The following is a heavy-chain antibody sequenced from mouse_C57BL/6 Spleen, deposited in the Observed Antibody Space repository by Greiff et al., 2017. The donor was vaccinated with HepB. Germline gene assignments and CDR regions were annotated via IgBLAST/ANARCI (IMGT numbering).Heavy chain of an antibody. J-gene: IGHJ4*01. D-gene: IGHD2-2*01. CDR1: GFSLTSYG. CDR3: AKRSTMVKDYAMDY. CDR2: IWSGGST. V-gene: IGHV2-4*01. Sequence: QVQLVESGPGLVQPSQSLSITCTVSGFSLTSYGVHWVRQPPGKGLEWLGVIWSGGSTDYNAAFISRLSISKDNSKSQVFFKMNSLQADDTAIYYCAKRSTMVKDYAMDYWGQGTSVTVSS.